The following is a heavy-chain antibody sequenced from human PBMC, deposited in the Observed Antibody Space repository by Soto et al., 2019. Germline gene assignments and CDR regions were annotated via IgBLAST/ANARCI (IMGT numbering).Heavy chain of an antibody. CDR2: ISWDGGST. V-gene: IGHV3-43*01. Sequence: PGGSLRLSCAASGFTFDDYTMHWVRQAPGKGLEWVSLISWDGGSTYYADSVKGRFTISRDNSENSLYLQMNSLRTEDTALYYCAKGGLYSSSYNYYGMDVWGQGTTVTVSS. CDR1: GFTFDDYT. J-gene: IGHJ6*02. CDR3: AKGGLYSSSYNYYGMDV. D-gene: IGHD6-6*01.